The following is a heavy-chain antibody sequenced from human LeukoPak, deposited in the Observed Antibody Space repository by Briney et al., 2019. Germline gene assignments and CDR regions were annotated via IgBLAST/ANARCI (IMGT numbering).Heavy chain of an antibody. V-gene: IGHV5-51*01. J-gene: IGHJ4*02. Sequence: RGESLKTSCKGSGYSFTSYWIGWVRQMPGKGLEWMGIIYPGDSDTRYSPSFQGQVTISADKSISTAYLQWSSLKASDTAMYYCARLGRLRYFDWLFFHPTDYFDYWGQGTLVTASS. CDR1: GYSFTSYW. CDR2: IYPGDSDT. D-gene: IGHD3-9*01. CDR3: ARLGRLRYFDWLFFHPTDYFDY.